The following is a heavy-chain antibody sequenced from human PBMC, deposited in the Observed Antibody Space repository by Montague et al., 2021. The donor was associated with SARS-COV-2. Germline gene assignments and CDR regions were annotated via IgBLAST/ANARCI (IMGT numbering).Heavy chain of an antibody. Sequence: SLRLSCAASGFTFGDYGMSWVRQAPGKGLEWVSGINWNGGSTGYADSVKGRFTISRDNAKNSLYLQMNSLRAEDTALYYCARVPTCSGGSCLILLYYYGMDVWGQGTTVTVSS. V-gene: IGHV3-20*04. D-gene: IGHD2-15*01. J-gene: IGHJ6*02. CDR1: GFTFGDYG. CDR3: ARVPTCSGGSCLILLYYYGMDV. CDR2: INWNGGST.